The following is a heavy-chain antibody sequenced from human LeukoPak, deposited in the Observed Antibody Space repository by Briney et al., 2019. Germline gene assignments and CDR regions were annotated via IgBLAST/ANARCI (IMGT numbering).Heavy chain of an antibody. CDR1: GLTFSSYG. CDR3: AKALTYYFDY. J-gene: IGHJ4*02. Sequence: GGSLRLSCAASGLTFSSYGMHWVRQAPGKGLEWVAFIRYDGSNKYHADSVKGRFTISRDNSKNTLYLQMNSLRAEDTAVYYCAKALTYYFDYWGQGTLVTVSS. CDR2: IRYDGSNK. V-gene: IGHV3-30*02.